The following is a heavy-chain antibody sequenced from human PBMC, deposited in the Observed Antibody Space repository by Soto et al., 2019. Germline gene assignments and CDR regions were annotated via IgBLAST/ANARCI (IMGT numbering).Heavy chain of an antibody. CDR2: INPSGGST. D-gene: IGHD3-22*01. CDR3: ARVRDSSGYYAYFDY. Sequence: QVQLVQSGAEVKKPGASVKVSCKASGYTFTSYYMHWVRQAPGQGLEWMGIINPSGGSTSYAQKFQGRGTMTRDTSTSTVYMELSSLRSEDTAVYYCARVRDSSGYYAYFDYWGQGTLVTVSS. V-gene: IGHV1-46*01. CDR1: GYTFTSYY. J-gene: IGHJ4*02.